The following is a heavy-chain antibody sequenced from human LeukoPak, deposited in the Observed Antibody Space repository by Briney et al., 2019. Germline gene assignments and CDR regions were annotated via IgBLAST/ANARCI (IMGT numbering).Heavy chain of an antibody. CDR2: IRYDEKN. J-gene: IGHJ4*02. V-gene: IGHV3-30*02. CDR3: AKDNPLDY. D-gene: IGHD1-14*01. CDR1: GFIFTDYG. Sequence: GGSLRLSCAASGFIFTDYGMHWVRQAPGKGLDWVAFIRYDEKNYYADSVKGRFTISRDNSKNTLYLHIKSLRAEDTAVYYCAKDNPLDYWGQGTLVIVSS.